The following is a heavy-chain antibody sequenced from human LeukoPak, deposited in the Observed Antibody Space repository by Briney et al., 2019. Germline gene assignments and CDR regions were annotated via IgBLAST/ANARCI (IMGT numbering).Heavy chain of an antibody. Sequence: SETLSLTCAVSGGSISSSNWWSWVRQPPGKGLEWIGEIYHSGSTNYNPSLKSRVTISVDTSKNQFSLKLSSVTAADTAVYYCARAPGIAAAGWFDPWGQGTLVTVSS. CDR1: GGSISSSNW. V-gene: IGHV4-4*02. CDR2: IYHSGST. CDR3: ARAPGIAAAGWFDP. J-gene: IGHJ5*02. D-gene: IGHD6-13*01.